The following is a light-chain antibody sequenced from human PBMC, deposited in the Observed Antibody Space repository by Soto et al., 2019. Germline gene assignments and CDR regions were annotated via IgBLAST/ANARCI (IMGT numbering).Light chain of an antibody. CDR3: QVWDSSSDHPVV. CDR1: NIGSKS. CDR2: DDS. J-gene: IGLJ2*01. Sequence: SYELTQPPSVSVAPGQTARITCGGNNIGSKSVHWYQQKPCQAPVLVVYDDSDRPSGIPERFSGSNSGNTATLTISRVEAGDEADYYCQVWDSSSDHPVVFGGGTKLTVL. V-gene: IGLV3-21*02.